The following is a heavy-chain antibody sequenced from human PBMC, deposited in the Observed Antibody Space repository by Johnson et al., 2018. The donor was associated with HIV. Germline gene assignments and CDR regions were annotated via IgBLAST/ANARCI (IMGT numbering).Heavy chain of an antibody. V-gene: IGHV3-43D*03. J-gene: IGHJ3*02. CDR3: AKYIHAGTHDVVDI. Sequence: VQLVESGGVVVQPGGSLRLSCAASGFTFDDYAMHWVRQAPGKGLEWVSLISWDGGSTYYADSVKGRFTITRDNSKNSLYLQMNSLRAEDTAMYYCAKYIHAGTHDVVDIWSQGTMVTVSS. CDR1: GFTFDDYA. D-gene: IGHD1-7*01. CDR2: ISWDGGST.